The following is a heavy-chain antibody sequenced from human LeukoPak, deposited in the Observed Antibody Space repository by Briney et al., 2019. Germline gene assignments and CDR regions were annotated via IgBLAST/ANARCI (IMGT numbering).Heavy chain of an antibody. CDR1: GFTVSNNY. CDR3: ASDSYSPEYFQH. V-gene: IGHV3-66*01. J-gene: IGHJ1*01. CDR2: IYSGGST. Sequence: GGSLRLSCAASGFTVSNNYMSWVRQAPGKGLEWVSVIYSGGSTFYADSVKGRFTISRDNSKNTLYLQMNSLRAEDTAVYYCASDSYSPEYFQHWGQGTLVTVSS. D-gene: IGHD2-15*01.